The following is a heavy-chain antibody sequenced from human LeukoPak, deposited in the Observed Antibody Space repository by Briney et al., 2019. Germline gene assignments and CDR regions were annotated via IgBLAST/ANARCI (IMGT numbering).Heavy chain of an antibody. CDR1: GGSISSSSYY. CDR2: INHSGST. V-gene: IGHV4-39*07. J-gene: IGHJ6*03. CDR3: ARGRYCSSTSCYKIAAAGTGYYYMDV. Sequence: PSETLSLTCTVSGGSISSSSYYWGWIRQPPGKGLEWIGEINHSGSTNYNPSLKSRVTISVDTSKNQFSLKLSSVTAADTAVYYCARGRYCSSTSCYKIAAAGTGYYYMDVWGKGTTVTVSS. D-gene: IGHD2-2*02.